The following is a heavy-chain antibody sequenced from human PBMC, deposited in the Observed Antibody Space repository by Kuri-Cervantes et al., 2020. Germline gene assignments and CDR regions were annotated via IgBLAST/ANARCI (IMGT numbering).Heavy chain of an antibody. CDR1: GYIFSGYF. D-gene: IGHD3-22*01. CDR2: INPNSDGP. J-gene: IGHJ4*02. V-gene: IGHV1-2*02. CDR3: ARGYYYDTSGYYFDY. Sequence: ASVKVSCKASGYIFSGYFLHWVRQAPGQGLEWMGWINPNSDGPSYAQKFQGRVTVTRDTSISAVHLGLSSLTSDDTAVYYCARGYYYDTSGYYFDYWGQGTLVTVSS.